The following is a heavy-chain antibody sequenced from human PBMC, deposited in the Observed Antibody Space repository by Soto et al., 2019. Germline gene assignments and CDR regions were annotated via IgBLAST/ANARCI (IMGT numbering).Heavy chain of an antibody. CDR1: GYTFTSYD. Sequence: GASVKVSCKASGYTFTSYDINWVRQATGQGLEYLGWMNPNSGTANYAQKFQGRVTITADESTSTAYMELSSLRSEDTAVYYCAREPTYGTVNWFDPWGQGTLVTVSS. V-gene: IGHV1-69*13. J-gene: IGHJ5*02. D-gene: IGHD3-10*01. CDR2: MNPNSGTA. CDR3: AREPTYGTVNWFDP.